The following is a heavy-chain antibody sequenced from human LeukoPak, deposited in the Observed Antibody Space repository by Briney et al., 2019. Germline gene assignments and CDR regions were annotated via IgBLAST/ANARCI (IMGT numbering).Heavy chain of an antibody. J-gene: IGHJ4*02. CDR2: ISAYNGNT. D-gene: IGHD3-3*01. CDR3: ARDYSAASNFWSGYRRPYFDY. V-gene: IGHV1-18*01. Sequence: ASVKVSCKASGYTFTSYGISWVRQAPGQGLEWMGWISAYNGNTNYAQKLQGRVTMITDTSTSTAYMELRSLRSDDTAVYYCARDYSAASNFWSGYRRPYFDYWGQGTLVTVSS. CDR1: GYTFTSYG.